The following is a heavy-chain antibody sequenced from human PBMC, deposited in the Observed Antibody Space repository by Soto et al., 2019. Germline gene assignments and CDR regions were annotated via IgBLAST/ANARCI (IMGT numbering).Heavy chain of an antibody. Sequence: EEQLVESGGDFIQPGGSLRLSCAASGFSVSDTYMGWVRQGPGQGLEWVSVIYRDGTTYDTDSLKGRITVSRDNAKNTVYLQIISLRDEDTAVYYCARLEFYYDDSGQSTLRYFDLWGRGALVTVSS. CDR3: ARLEFYYDDSGQSTLRYFDL. J-gene: IGHJ2*01. D-gene: IGHD3-16*01. V-gene: IGHV3-53*01. CDR1: GFSVSDTY. CDR2: IYRDGTT.